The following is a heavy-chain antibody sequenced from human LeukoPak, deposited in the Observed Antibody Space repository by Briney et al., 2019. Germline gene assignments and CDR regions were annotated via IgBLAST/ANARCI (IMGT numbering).Heavy chain of an antibody. D-gene: IGHD1-26*01. CDR3: AFSVGATMGFDY. V-gene: IGHV1-2*02. Sequence: ASVKVSCKASGYTFTGYYMHWVRQAPGQGLEWMGWIIPNSGGTNYAQKFQGRATMTRDTSISTAYMELSRLRSDDTAVYYCAFSVGATMGFDYWGQGTLVTVSS. J-gene: IGHJ4*02. CDR2: IIPNSGGT. CDR1: GYTFTGYY.